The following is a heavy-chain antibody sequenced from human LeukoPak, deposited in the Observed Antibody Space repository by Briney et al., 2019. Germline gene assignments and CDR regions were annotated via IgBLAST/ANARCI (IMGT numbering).Heavy chain of an antibody. D-gene: IGHD4-17*01. V-gene: IGHV3-30*18. CDR2: ISYDGSNK. J-gene: IGHJ4*02. CDR1: GFTFSSYG. Sequence: GGSLRLSCAASGFTFSSYGMHWVRQAPGKGLEWVAVISYDGSNKYYADSVKGRFTISRDNSKNTLYLQMNSLRAEDTAVYYCAKGSDYGDYLFGGYWGQGTLVTVSS. CDR3: AKGSDYGDYLFGGY.